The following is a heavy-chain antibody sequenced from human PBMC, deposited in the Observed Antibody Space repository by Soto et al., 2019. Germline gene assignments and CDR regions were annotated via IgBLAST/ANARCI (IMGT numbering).Heavy chain of an antibody. D-gene: IGHD3-10*01. Sequence: QVQLVQSGAEVKKPGSSVKVSCTASGGTFNSYTINWVRQAPGQRPEWVGRVNPIVGMSSSASKFQGRVTVTXDXATSKAYMDLTGLKSEDTAVYYCATSYGSGSTHFDSWGQGTLVTVSS. CDR1: GGTFNSYT. V-gene: IGHV1-69*02. CDR2: VNPIVGMS. CDR3: ATSYGSGSTHFDS. J-gene: IGHJ4*02.